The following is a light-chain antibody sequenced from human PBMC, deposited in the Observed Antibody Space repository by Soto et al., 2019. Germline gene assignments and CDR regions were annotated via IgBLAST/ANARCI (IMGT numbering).Light chain of an antibody. CDR1: ISDIGGYNF. Sequence: QSALTQPASVSGSPGQSITISCTGTISDIGGYNFISWYQHHPGKAPKLVIYDVNNRPSGISYRFSGSKSGNTASLTISGLQAEDEADYYCQSYDSSLSGWVFGGGTKLTVL. J-gene: IGLJ3*02. CDR2: DVN. V-gene: IGLV2-14*01. CDR3: QSYDSSLSGWV.